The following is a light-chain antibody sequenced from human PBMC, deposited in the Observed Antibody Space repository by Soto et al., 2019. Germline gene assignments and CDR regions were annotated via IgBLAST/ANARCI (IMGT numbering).Light chain of an antibody. J-gene: IGKJ1*01. V-gene: IGKV1-39*01. CDR1: QSISSY. CDR3: QQYYSYPRT. Sequence: DIQMTQSPSSLSASVGDRVTITCRASQSISSYLNWYQQKPGKAPKLLIYAASSLQSGVPSRFSGSGSGPDFTLTISCLQSEDFATYYCQQYYSYPRTSGQGTKVDIK. CDR2: AAS.